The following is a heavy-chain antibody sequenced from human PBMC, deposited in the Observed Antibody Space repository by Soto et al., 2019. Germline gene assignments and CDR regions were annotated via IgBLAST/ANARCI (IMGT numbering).Heavy chain of an antibody. J-gene: IGHJ4*02. D-gene: IGHD3-3*01. CDR2: IIPIFGTA. CDR1: GGTFSSYA. Sequence: SVKVSCKASGGTFSSYAISWVRQAPGQGLEWMGGIIPIFGTANYAQKFQGRVTITADESTSTAYMELSSLRSEDTAVYYCARGYDFWSGYSVDWGQGTLVTVSS. V-gene: IGHV1-69*13. CDR3: ARGYDFWSGYSVD.